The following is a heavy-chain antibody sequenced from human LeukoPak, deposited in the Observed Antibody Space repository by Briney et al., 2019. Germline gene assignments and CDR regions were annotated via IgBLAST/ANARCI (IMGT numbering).Heavy chain of an antibody. J-gene: IGHJ6*02. CDR2: IKSKTDGGTT. CDR1: GFTFSNAW. V-gene: IGHV3-15*01. Sequence: GGSLRLSCAASGFTFSNAWMSWVRQAPGKGLEWVGRIKSKTDGGTTDYAAPVNGRFTISRDDSKNTLYLQMNSLKTEDTAVYYCILSGRGYYGMDVWGQGTTVTVSS. D-gene: IGHD3-10*01. CDR3: ILSGRGYYGMDV.